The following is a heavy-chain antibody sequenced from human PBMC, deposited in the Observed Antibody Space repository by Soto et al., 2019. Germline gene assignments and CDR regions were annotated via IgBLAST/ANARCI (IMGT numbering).Heavy chain of an antibody. D-gene: IGHD4-17*01. CDR1: GFTFKHYA. Sequence: VHLLESGGGLVKAGGFLRLGWTASGFTFKHYAMSLVPQAPGKGVEGVSACRGRGGSTKYADSVKGRFINSRDNSNNTLYLQMDSLRGEDTAVYYCAKDSTVTTSLYFYYYGFDVWGQGTTVTVSS. CDR2: CRGRGGST. V-gene: IGHV3-23*01. CDR3: AKDSTVTTSLYFYYYGFDV. J-gene: IGHJ6*02.